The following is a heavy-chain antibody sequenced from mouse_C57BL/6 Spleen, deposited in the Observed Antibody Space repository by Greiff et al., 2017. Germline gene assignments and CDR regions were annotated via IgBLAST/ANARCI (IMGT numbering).Heavy chain of an antibody. J-gene: IGHJ2*01. CDR3: ARWYYGSSWGYYFDY. D-gene: IGHD1-1*01. V-gene: IGHV1-81*01. Sequence: QVQLQQSGAELARPGASVKLSCKASGYTFTSYGISWVKQRTGQGLEWIGEIYPRNGNTYYNEKFKGKATLTADKSSSTASMELRSLTSEDSAVSFCARWYYGSSWGYYFDYWGQGTTLTVSS. CDR1: GYTFTSYG. CDR2: IYPRNGNT.